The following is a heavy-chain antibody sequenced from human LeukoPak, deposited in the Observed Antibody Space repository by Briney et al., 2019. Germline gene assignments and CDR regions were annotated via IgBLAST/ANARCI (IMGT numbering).Heavy chain of an antibody. J-gene: IGHJ4*02. CDR3: ATGVYYYGSGSPPPFDY. CDR2: VDPEDGET. V-gene: IGHV1-69-2*01. Sequence: GVSVKVSCKASGYTFTDYYMHWVQQAPGKGLEWMGRVDPEDGETIYAEKFQGRVTITADTSTDTAYMELSSLRSEDTAVYYCATGVYYYGSGSPPPFDYWGQGTLVTVSS. CDR1: GYTFTDYY. D-gene: IGHD3-10*01.